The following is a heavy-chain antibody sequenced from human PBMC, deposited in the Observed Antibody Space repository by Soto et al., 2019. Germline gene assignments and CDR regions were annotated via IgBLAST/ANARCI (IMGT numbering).Heavy chain of an antibody. J-gene: IGHJ4*02. D-gene: IGHD6-19*01. CDR2: IYSGGST. CDR1: GFTVSSNY. CDR3: ARDIAVAADGEYYFDY. V-gene: IGHV3-66*01. Sequence: GGSLRLSCAASGFTVSSNYMSWVRQAPGKGLEWVSVIYSGGSTYYADSVKGRFTISRDNSKNTLYLQMNSLRAEDTAVYYCARDIAVAADGEYYFDYWGQGTLVTVSS.